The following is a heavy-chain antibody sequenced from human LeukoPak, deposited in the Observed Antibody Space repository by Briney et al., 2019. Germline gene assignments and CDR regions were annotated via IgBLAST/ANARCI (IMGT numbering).Heavy chain of an antibody. CDR3: ARDNWNYGSSMDV. Sequence: PXETLSLTCTVSGGSISSYYWSWVRQPPGKGLEWIGYIYYSGRTNYNPSLKSRVTISVDTSKNQFSLKLSSVTAADTAVYYCARDNWNYGSSMDVWGQGTTVTVSS. J-gene: IGHJ6*02. V-gene: IGHV4-59*01. D-gene: IGHD1-7*01. CDR1: GGSISSYY. CDR2: IYYSGRT.